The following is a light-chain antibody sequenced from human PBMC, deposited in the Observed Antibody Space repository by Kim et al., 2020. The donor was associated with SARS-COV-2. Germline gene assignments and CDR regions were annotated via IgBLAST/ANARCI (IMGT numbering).Light chain of an antibody. CDR3: HQYADSPRT. J-gene: IGKJ3*01. CDR2: GAS. CDR1: PTVTDNL. Sequence: SPGEGATLSCRASPTVTDNLLAWYQVKLGQTPRLLVYGASSRATGIPDRFSGSGSGTDFILNINGLEPEDFAVYFCHQYADSPRTFGPGTKVDIK. V-gene: IGKV3-20*01.